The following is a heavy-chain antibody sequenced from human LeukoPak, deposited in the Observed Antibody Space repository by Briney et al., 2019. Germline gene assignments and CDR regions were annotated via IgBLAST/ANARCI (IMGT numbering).Heavy chain of an antibody. D-gene: IGHD6-25*01. CDR1: GYTFTGYY. J-gene: IGHJ4*02. CDR2: INPNSGGT. Sequence: GASVKVSCKASGYTFTGYYMHWVRQAPGQGLEWMGWINPNSGGTSYAQKFQGRVTMTRDMSTSTVYMELSSLRSEDTAVYYCARVGTAAATADYWGQGTLVTVSS. V-gene: IGHV1-2*02. CDR3: ARVGTAAATADY.